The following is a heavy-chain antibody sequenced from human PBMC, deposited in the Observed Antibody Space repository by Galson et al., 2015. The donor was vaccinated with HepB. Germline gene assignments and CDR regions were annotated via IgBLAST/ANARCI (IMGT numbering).Heavy chain of an antibody. Sequence: SLRLSCAASGFTFSSYGMHWVRQAPGKGLEWVAVISYDGSNKYYADSVKGRFTISRDNSKNTLYLQMNSLRAEDTAVYYCAKEASYYYDSSGYYRYYYGMDVWGQGTTVTVSS. J-gene: IGHJ6*02. V-gene: IGHV3-30*18. D-gene: IGHD3-22*01. CDR2: ISYDGSNK. CDR1: GFTFSSYG. CDR3: AKEASYYYDSSGYYRYYYGMDV.